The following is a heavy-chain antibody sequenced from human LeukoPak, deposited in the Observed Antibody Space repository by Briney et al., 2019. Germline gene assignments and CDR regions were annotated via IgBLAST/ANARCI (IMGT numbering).Heavy chain of an antibody. CDR3: APYDYVWGSFRP. D-gene: IGHD3-16*02. CDR2: INPNSGDT. V-gene: IGHV1-2*02. J-gene: IGHJ5*02. CDR1: GYTFTCYY. Sequence: ASVKVSCKASGYTFTCYYMHWVRQAPGQGLEWMGWINPNSGDTNSAQKFQDRVTVTRDTSISTAYMELSRLRSDDTAVYYCAPYDYVWGSFRPWGQGTLVTVSS.